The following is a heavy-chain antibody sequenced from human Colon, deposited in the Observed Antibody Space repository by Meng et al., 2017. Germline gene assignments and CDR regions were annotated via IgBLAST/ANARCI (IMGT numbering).Heavy chain of an antibody. CDR3: ARNMGWQQFDS. CDR1: GFTFTNYW. J-gene: IGHJ4*02. CDR2: INQDGTVT. V-gene: IGHV3-7*01. D-gene: IGHD2-15*01. Sequence: GESLKISCAPSGFTFTNYWMDWVRQAPGSGLEWLANINQDGTVTNYVDSVKGRFTISRDNAKNLLFLQVNSLRVEDMAMYYCARNMGWQQFDSWGQGTLVTVSS.